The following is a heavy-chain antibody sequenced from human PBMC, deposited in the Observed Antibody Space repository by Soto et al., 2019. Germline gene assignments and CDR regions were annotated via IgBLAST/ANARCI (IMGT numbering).Heavy chain of an antibody. J-gene: IGHJ3*02. CDR3: ARVSSSWNDAFDI. Sequence: ASVKVSCKASGYTFTSYAMHWVRQAPGQRLEWMGWINAGNGNTKYSQKFQGRVTITRDTSASTAYMELSSLRSEDTAVYYCARVSSSWNDAFDIWGQGTMVTVSS. CDR1: GYTFTSYA. D-gene: IGHD6-13*01. CDR2: INAGNGNT. V-gene: IGHV1-3*01.